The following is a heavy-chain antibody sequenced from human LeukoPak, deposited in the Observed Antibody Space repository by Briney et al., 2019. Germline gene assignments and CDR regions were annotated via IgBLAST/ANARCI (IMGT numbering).Heavy chain of an antibody. Sequence: PSETLSLTCAVYGGSFSGYYWSWIRQPPGKGLEWIGEINHSGSTNYNPSLKSRVTISVDTSKNQFSLKLSSVTAADTAVYYCARARGYSFSGWFDPWGQGTLVTVSS. D-gene: IGHD5-18*01. V-gene: IGHV4-34*01. CDR3: ARARGYSFSGWFDP. J-gene: IGHJ5*02. CDR2: INHSGST. CDR1: GGSFSGYY.